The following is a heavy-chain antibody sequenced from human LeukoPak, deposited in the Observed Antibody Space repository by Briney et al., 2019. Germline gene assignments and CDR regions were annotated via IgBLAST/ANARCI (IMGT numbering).Heavy chain of an antibody. Sequence: AYAAPVKGRFTISRDDSKNTLYLQMNSLKTEDTAVYYCTTRSGAGGHMVRGVPIFLYWGQETLVTVSS. J-gene: IGHJ4*02. CDR3: TTRSGAGGHMVRGVPIFLY. D-gene: IGHD3-10*01. V-gene: IGHV3-15*01.